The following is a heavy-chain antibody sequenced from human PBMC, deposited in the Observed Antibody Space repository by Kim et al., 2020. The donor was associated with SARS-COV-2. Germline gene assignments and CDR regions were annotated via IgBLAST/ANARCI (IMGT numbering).Heavy chain of an antibody. V-gene: IGHV3-23*01. D-gene: IGHD3-10*01. CDR1: GFSFSIHT. Sequence: GGSLRLSCAPSGFSFSIHTVIWVRQAPGKGLEWVSGITGSGGTYYADSVKRRFTISRDNSKDAVYLQMNNLSADDTSIYYCTKEGYSSGFPWCQRTTVTVSS. CDR2: ITGSGGT. CDR3: TKEGYSSGFP. J-gene: IGHJ6*02.